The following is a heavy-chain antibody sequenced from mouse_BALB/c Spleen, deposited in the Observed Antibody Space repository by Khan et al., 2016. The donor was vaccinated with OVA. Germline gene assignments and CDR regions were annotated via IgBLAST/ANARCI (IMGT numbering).Heavy chain of an antibody. CDR1: GYTFTSYY. D-gene: IGHD2-1*01. Sequence: QVQLQQSGAELVKPGASVKLSCTASGYTFTSYYMYWVKQRPGQGLEWIGEINPSDGDTNFNKKFKSKATLTVDKSSSTVYMQLSSLTSEDSAVYYCTRSRYGTFAYWGQGTLVTVSA. V-gene: IGHV1S81*02. J-gene: IGHJ3*01. CDR3: TRSRYGTFAY. CDR2: INPSDGDT.